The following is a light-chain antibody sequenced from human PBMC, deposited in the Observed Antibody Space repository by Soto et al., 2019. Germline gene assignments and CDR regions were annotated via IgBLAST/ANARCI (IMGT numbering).Light chain of an antibody. CDR2: AAS. J-gene: IGKJ2*01. Sequence: DLPMTQSPSSLSASVRDRVTITCRASQTISTHLNWYQQKPGKAPKLLIHAASTLQSGVPSRFSGSGSGTDFTLTINSLQPEDFATYYCQQSLTIPYTFGQGTKLEIK. CDR1: QTISTH. CDR3: QQSLTIPYT. V-gene: IGKV1-39*01.